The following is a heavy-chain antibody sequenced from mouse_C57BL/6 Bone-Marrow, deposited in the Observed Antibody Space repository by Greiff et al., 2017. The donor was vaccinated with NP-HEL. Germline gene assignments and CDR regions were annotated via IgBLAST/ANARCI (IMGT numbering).Heavy chain of an antibody. CDR2: IHPNSGST. V-gene: IGHV1-64*01. CDR3: AKGGIYYGNCGFAY. Sequence: QVQLQQPGAELVKPGASVKLSCTASGYTFTSYWMHWVKQRPGQGLEWIGMIHPNSGSTNYNEKFKSKATLTVDKSSSTAYMQLSSLTSEDSAVYYCAKGGIYYGNCGFAYWGQGTLVTVSA. D-gene: IGHD2-1*01. J-gene: IGHJ3*01. CDR1: GYTFTSYW.